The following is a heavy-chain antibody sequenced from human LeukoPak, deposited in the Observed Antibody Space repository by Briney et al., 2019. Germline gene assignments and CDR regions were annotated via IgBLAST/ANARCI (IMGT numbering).Heavy chain of an antibody. V-gene: IGHV4-30-4*08. CDR1: GGSISGGDYY. D-gene: IGHD3-22*01. CDR2: IYYSGST. J-gene: IGHJ5*02. CDR3: ARGDYYDSSGYYYH. Sequence: PSETLSLTCTVSGGSISGGDYYWSWIRQPPGKGLEWIGFIYYSGSTSYNPSLKSRVTISLDTSKNYFSLKLTSVTAADTAMYYCARGDYYDSSGYYYHWGQGTLVTVSS.